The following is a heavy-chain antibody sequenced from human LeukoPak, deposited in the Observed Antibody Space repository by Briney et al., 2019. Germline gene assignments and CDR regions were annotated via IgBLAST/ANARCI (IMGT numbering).Heavy chain of an antibody. CDR3: AREIGRDIDY. CDR2: IYSDGST. D-gene: IGHD2/OR15-2a*01. Sequence: PGGSLRLSCAVSGFTVHSNYMTWVRQAPGKGLEWVSMIYSDGSTYYADSVKGRFTISRDSSKNTMYLQLNSLRAEDTAVYYCAREIGRDIDYWGQGTLVTVSS. V-gene: IGHV3-53*01. J-gene: IGHJ4*02. CDR1: GFTVHSNY.